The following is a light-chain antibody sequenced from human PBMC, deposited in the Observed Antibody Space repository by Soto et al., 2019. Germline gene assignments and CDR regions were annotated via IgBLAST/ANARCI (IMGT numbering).Light chain of an antibody. CDR1: SSDVGGYNY. V-gene: IGLV2-14*03. J-gene: IGLJ2*01. CDR2: DVS. Sequence: QSALTQPASVSGSPGQSITISCTGTSSDVGGYNYVSWYQQHPGKAPKVMIYDVSKRPSGISNRFSGSKSGNTASLTISGRQVEDEADYYCSSYRSGSTRVVFGGGTKLTVL. CDR3: SSYRSGSTRVV.